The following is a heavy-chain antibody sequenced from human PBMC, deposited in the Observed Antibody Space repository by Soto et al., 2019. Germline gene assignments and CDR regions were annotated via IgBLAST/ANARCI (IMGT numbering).Heavy chain of an antibody. J-gene: IGHJ4*02. CDR3: ARGDYGDFESLDY. V-gene: IGHV3-33*01. Sequence: QVQLVESGGGVVQPGRSLRLSCAASGFTFSSYGMHWVRQAPGKGLEWVAVIWYDGSNKYYADSVKGRFTISRDNSKNTLYLQMNSLRAEDTAVYYCARGDYGDFESLDYWGQGTLVTVSS. CDR1: GFTFSSYG. D-gene: IGHD4-17*01. CDR2: IWYDGSNK.